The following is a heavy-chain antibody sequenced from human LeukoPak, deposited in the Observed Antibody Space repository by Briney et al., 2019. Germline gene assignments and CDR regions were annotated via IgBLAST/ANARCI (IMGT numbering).Heavy chain of an antibody. Sequence: GGSLRLSCAASGFTFSTHAMTWVRQAPGKGLEWVGLIRSKAYGGTTEDAASVKGRFTISRDDSKSIAYLQMNSLKTEDTAVYYCTRTGGSRWERFDYWGQGTLVTVSS. V-gene: IGHV3-49*04. D-gene: IGHD6-13*01. CDR1: GFTFSTHA. CDR3: TRTGGSRWERFDY. J-gene: IGHJ4*02. CDR2: IRSKAYGGTT.